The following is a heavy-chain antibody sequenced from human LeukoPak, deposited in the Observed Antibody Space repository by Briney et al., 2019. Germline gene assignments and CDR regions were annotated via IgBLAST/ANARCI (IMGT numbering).Heavy chain of an antibody. Sequence: GGSLRLSCAASGFTFTSYWMTWVGQAPGKGLEWVANVRQDGGATYYGDSVKGRFTISRDNSKNSLFLQMNSLRADDTAIYYCATSKDTAGGPYWGQGTLVTVSS. CDR1: GFTFTSYW. D-gene: IGHD5-18*01. CDR3: ATSKDTAGGPY. V-gene: IGHV3-7*01. CDR2: VRQDGGAT. J-gene: IGHJ4*02.